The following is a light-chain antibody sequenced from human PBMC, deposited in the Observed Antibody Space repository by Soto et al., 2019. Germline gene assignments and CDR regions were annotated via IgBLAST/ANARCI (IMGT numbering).Light chain of an antibody. V-gene: IGKV1-8*01. CDR3: QQYCSYPYT. CDR2: GAS. CDR1: QGISSS. J-gene: IGKJ2*01. Sequence: AIRMTQSPSSFSASTGDRVTITCRASQGISSSLAWYQQKPGKAPKLLIYGASTLQSGVPSRFSGSGSGTDFTLTINCLQSEDFATYYCQQYCSYPYTFGQGTKLEIK.